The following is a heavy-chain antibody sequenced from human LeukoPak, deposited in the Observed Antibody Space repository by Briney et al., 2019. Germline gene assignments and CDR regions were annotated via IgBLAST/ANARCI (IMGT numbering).Heavy chain of an antibody. CDR2: VNHSGST. CDR1: GGSFSGYY. D-gene: IGHD5-18*01. Sequence: SETLSLTCAVYGGSFSGYYWSWIRQPPGKGLEWIGEVNHSGSTNYNPSLKSRVTISVDTSNNQFSLKLSSVTAADTAVYYCAIGEEYGYDYWGQGTLVAVSS. J-gene: IGHJ4*02. CDR3: AIGEEYGYDY. V-gene: IGHV4-34*01.